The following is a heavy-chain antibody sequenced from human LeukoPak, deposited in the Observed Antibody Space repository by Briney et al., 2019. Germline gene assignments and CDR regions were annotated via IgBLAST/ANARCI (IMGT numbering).Heavy chain of an antibody. V-gene: IGHV4-4*07. Sequence: PSETLSLTCTVSGGSISSYYWSWIRQPAGKGLEWIGRIYTSGSTNYNPSLKSRVTMSVDTSKNQFSLKLSSVTAADTAVYYYARDHRYDSSGYYPTSFDYWGQGTLVTVSS. D-gene: IGHD3-22*01. CDR3: ARDHRYDSSGYYPTSFDY. J-gene: IGHJ4*02. CDR2: IYTSGST. CDR1: GGSISSYY.